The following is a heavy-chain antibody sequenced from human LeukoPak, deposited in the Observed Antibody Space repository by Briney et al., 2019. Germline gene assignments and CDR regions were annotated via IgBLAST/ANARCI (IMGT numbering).Heavy chain of an antibody. Sequence: GGSLRLSCAASGFTFSSYSTNWVRQAPGKGLEWVSSISSSSSYIYYADSVKGRFTISRDNAKNSLYLQMNSLRAEDTAVYYCARDLGSGSYYRDYYYYYYMDVWGKGTTVTVSS. J-gene: IGHJ6*03. CDR2: ISSSSSYI. D-gene: IGHD3-10*01. CDR3: ARDLGSGSYYRDYYYYYYMDV. CDR1: GFTFSSYS. V-gene: IGHV3-21*01.